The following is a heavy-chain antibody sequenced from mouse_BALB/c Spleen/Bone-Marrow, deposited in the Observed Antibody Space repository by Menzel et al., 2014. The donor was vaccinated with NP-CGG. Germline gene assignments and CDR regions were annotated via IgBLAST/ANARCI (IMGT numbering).Heavy chain of an antibody. CDR2: INPSNGGT. CDR3: TRGSYVSSKYYLDY. J-gene: IGHJ2*01. Sequence: VQLKQSGAKLVKPGASVKLSCKATSYTFTSFYMYWVKQRPGQGLEWIGRINPSNGGTNFNEQFKSKATLTLDKSSSTGNMQHSRLTSEDTAVIYGTRGSYVSSKYYLDYWDEGTTLTVSS. D-gene: IGHD1-1*01. CDR1: SYTFTSFY. V-gene: IGHV1-53*01.